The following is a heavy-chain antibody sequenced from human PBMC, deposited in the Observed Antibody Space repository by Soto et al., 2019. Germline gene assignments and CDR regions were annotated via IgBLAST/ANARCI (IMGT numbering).Heavy chain of an antibody. CDR2: ISGSGGSI. D-gene: IGHD1-1*01. J-gene: IGHJ6*02. CDR1: GFTFRTYA. V-gene: IGHV3-23*01. Sequence: EVQLLESGGGLVQPGGSLRLSCAASGFTFRTYAMNWARQAPGNGLEWVSVISGSGGSIHYADSVKGRFTISRDNSKNTLYLQMNSLRDEDTAVYHCVKGYWKGDVWGQGTTVTVSS. CDR3: VKGYWKGDV.